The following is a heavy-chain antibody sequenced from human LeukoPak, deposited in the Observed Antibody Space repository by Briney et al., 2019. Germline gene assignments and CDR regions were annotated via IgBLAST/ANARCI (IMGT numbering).Heavy chain of an antibody. Sequence: GGSLRLSCAASGFMFSDYGMHWVRQAPGKGLEWVAAIWYDGSNIFYADSVKGRFTISRDNSKNTLYLQMGSLRAEDMAVYYCARDLPSAPQQGAFDIWGQGTMVTVSS. D-gene: IGHD5-18*01. CDR1: GFMFSDYG. CDR3: ARDLPSAPQQGAFDI. CDR2: IWYDGSNI. J-gene: IGHJ3*02. V-gene: IGHV3-30*19.